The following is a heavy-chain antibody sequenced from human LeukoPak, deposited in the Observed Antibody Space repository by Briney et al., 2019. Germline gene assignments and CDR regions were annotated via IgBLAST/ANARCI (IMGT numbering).Heavy chain of an antibody. CDR3: ARGRAYCGGDCYSGAFDI. V-gene: IGHV4-34*01. Sequence: SETLSLTCAVYGGSFSGYYWSWIRQPPGKGLEWIGEINHSGSTNYNPSLKSRVTISVDTSKNQFSLKLSSVTAADTAVYYCARGRAYCGGDCYSGAFDIWGQGTMVTVSS. CDR1: GGSFSGYY. D-gene: IGHD2-21*02. J-gene: IGHJ3*02. CDR2: INHSGST.